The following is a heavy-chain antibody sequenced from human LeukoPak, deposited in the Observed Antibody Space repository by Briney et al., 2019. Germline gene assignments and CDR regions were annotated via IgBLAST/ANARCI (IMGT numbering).Heavy chain of an antibody. Sequence: GGSLRLSCAVSGFTVSSNYMSWVRQAPGKGLEWVSVIYSGGSTYYADSVKGRFTISRDNSKNTLYLQMNSLRAEDTAVYYCARETTGYYYGMDVWGQGTTVTVSS. V-gene: IGHV3-66*02. J-gene: IGHJ6*02. CDR1: GFTVSSNY. CDR2: IYSGGST. D-gene: IGHD1-14*01. CDR3: ARETTGYYYGMDV.